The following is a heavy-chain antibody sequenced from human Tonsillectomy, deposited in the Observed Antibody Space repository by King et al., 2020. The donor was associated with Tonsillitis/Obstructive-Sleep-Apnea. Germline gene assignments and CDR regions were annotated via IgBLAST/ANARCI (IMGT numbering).Heavy chain of an antibody. D-gene: IGHD6-6*01. Sequence: EQLVQSGAEVKKPGESLKISCKGSGYSFTSYWIAWVRQMPGKGLEWMGIIHPGDSDTIYSPSFQGQVTISADKSINTAYLQWSSLKASDTAMYYCARPRGAARPQGGFDYWGQGTLVTVSS. J-gene: IGHJ4*02. CDR3: ARPRGAARPQGGFDY. CDR2: IHPGDSDT. V-gene: IGHV5-51*01. CDR1: GYSFTSYW.